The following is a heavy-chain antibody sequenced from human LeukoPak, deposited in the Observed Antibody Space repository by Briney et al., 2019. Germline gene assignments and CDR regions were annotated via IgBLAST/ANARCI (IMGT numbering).Heavy chain of an antibody. CDR3: ARREDCIGASCSKYFDY. J-gene: IGHJ4*02. Sequence: PSETLSLTCAVSGDSISSAYYWGWIRQPPGKGLEWIAGFYHSGITYYNPSLKSRVTISVDTSKNQFSLKLSSVTAADTAMYYCARREDCIGASCSKYFDYWGQGILVTVSS. D-gene: IGHD2-2*01. V-gene: IGHV4-38-2*01. CDR1: GDSISSAYY. CDR2: FYHSGIT.